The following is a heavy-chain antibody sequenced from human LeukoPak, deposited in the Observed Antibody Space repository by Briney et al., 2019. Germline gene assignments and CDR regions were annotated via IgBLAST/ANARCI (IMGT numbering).Heavy chain of an antibody. D-gene: IGHD3-9*01. CDR1: GGSFSGYY. V-gene: IGHV4-34*01. Sequence: SETLSLTCAVYGGSFSGYYWSWIRQPPGKGLEWIGEINHSGSTNYNPSLKSRVTISVDTSKNQFSLKLSSVTAADTAVYYCAREGLILRYFDWLLSPTIAPFDYWGQGTLVTVSS. J-gene: IGHJ4*02. CDR3: AREGLILRYFDWLLSPTIAPFDY. CDR2: INHSGST.